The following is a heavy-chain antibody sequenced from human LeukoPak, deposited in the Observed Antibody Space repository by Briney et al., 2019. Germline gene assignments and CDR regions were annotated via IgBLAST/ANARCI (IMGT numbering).Heavy chain of an antibody. V-gene: IGHV3-30-3*01. CDR2: ISYDGSNK. J-gene: IGHJ4*02. Sequence: PGGSLRLSCAASGFSVSSSYMHWVRQAPGKGLEWVAVISYDGSNKYYADSVKGRFTISRDNSKNTLYLQMNSLRAEDTAVYYCARERGYDSSGGLDYWGQGTLVTVSS. CDR1: GFSVSSSY. CDR3: ARERGYDSSGGLDY. D-gene: IGHD3-22*01.